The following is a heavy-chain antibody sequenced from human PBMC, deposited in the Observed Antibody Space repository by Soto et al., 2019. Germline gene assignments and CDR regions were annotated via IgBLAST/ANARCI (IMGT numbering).Heavy chain of an antibody. CDR2: IGTAGDT. Sequence: GGSLRLSCAASGFTFSSYDMHWVRQATGKGLEWVSAIGTAGDTYYPGSVKGRFTISRENAKNSLYLQMNSLGAGDTAVYYCARDTYGSGSYSHGMDVWGQGTTVTVSS. D-gene: IGHD3-10*01. CDR3: ARDTYGSGSYSHGMDV. V-gene: IGHV3-13*01. CDR1: GFTFSSYD. J-gene: IGHJ6*02.